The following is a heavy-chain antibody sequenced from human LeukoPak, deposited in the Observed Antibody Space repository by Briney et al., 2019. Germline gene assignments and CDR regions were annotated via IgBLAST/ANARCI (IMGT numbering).Heavy chain of an antibody. CDR2: IKEDGSER. J-gene: IGHJ6*02. V-gene: IGHV3-7*03. Sequence: HGGSLRLSCEGSAFIFSGHWMNWVRQTPGKGLEWVASIKEDGSERQYVDSVKGRFSISRDNTKGSLFLQLDSLRAEDTAVYYCARLPLRSIAVGYYGMDVWGQGTTVTVSS. CDR3: ARLPLRSIAVGYYGMDV. CDR1: AFIFSGHW. D-gene: IGHD6-6*01.